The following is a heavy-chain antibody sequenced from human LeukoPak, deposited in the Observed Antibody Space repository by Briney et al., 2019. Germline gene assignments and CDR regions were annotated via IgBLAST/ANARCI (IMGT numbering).Heavy chain of an antibody. CDR3: AREVITIFGVVQGFDP. CDR1: GGSFSSYY. J-gene: IGHJ5*02. CDR2: IYYSGST. V-gene: IGHV4-59*01. D-gene: IGHD3-3*01. Sequence: PSETLSLTCTVSGGSFSSYYWSWIRQPPGKGLEWIGYIYYSGSTNYNPSLKSRVTISVDTSKNQFSLKLSSVTAADTAVYYCAREVITIFGVVQGFDPWGQGTLVTVSS.